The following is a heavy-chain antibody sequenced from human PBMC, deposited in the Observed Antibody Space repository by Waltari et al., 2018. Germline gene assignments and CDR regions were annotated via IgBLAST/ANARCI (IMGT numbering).Heavy chain of an antibody. CDR1: GYTLTELS. CDR3: ATNALDY. CDR2: CDPADGAT. V-gene: IGHV1-24*01. D-gene: IGHD2-2*01. J-gene: IGHJ4*02. Sequence: QVQLVQSGAEVKKPGASVKVSCKVSGYTLTELSMHWVRQAPGKGLGWMGGCDPADGATSYAQKCQGRVTMTEDTSTDTAYMELSSLRSEDTAVYYCATNALDYWGQGTLVTVSS.